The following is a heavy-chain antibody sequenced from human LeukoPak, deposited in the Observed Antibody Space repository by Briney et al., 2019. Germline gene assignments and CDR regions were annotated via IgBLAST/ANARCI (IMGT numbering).Heavy chain of an antibody. D-gene: IGHD2-2*01. CDR1: LYSISSHNY. V-gene: IGHV4-38-2*01. J-gene: IGHJ4*02. Sequence: PSETLSLTCALSLYSISSHNYWVWIRQPPGQGLEWTGGIYHSGSTYYNPSLKSRVTMSVDTSKNQFSLKLSSVTAAATAVYYCARACRESSSSNYMRRFDYWGQGTLVTVSS. CDR3: ARACRESSSSNYMRRFDY. CDR2: IYHSGST.